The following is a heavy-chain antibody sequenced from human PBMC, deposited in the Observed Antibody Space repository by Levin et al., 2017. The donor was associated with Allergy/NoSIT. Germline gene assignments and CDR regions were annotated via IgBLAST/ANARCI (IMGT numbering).Heavy chain of an antibody. Sequence: ASVKVSCKGSAHSFSTYWIAWVRQMPGKGLEWMGIIYPDDSDTRYSPSFQGQVTIPVDKSINAAYLHWSSLKASDTAIYYCARRDVAVALPFDYWGQGTLVTVSP. V-gene: IGHV5-51*01. D-gene: IGHD6-19*01. J-gene: IGHJ4*02. CDR1: AHSFSTYW. CDR2: IYPDDSDT. CDR3: ARRDVAVALPFDY.